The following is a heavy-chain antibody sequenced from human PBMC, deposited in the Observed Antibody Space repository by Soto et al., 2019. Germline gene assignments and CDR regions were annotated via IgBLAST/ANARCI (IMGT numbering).Heavy chain of an antibody. V-gene: IGHV4-30-2*01. CDR2: IYHSGST. CDR1: GGYLSSGCYS. D-gene: IGHD3-22*01. Sequence: PSETLSLTCAVAGGYLSSGCYSWSWNRQPPGKGLEWIGYIYHSGSTYYNPSLKSRVTISVDRSKNQFSLKLSSVTAADTAVYYCARANYYYDSSGYYLDYYYYYGMDVWGQGTTVTVSS. J-gene: IGHJ6*02. CDR3: ARANYYYDSSGYYLDYYYYYGMDV.